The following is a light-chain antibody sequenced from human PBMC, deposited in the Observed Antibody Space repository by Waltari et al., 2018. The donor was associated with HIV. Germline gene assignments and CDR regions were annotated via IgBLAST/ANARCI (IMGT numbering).Light chain of an antibody. CDR3: CSFAGSINPVV. CDR1: SSDVGNYAL. J-gene: IGLJ2*01. Sequence: QSALTQPASMSGSPGQSITISCTGTSSDVGNYALVSCYQQNPGKAPKLIIYDVTKRPSGVSVRFSGSKSGNTASLIISGLQAEDAADYYCCSFAGSINPVVFGGGTKLTVL. CDR2: DVT. V-gene: IGLV2-23*02.